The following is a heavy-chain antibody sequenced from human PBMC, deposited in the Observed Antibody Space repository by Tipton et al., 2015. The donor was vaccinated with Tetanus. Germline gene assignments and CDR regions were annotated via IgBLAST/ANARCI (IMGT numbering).Heavy chain of an antibody. D-gene: IGHD2-15*01. CDR1: GGSIGSGGNY. Sequence: TLSLTCTVSGGSIGSGGNYWSWIRQHPGKGLERIGNIYYSGSTYYNPSLKSRVTMSVDKSKNHFPLKLSSVTAADTAVYYCARGPSVAYCSGGSCSVWFDPWGQGTLVTVSS. CDR3: ARGPSVAYCSGGSCSVWFDP. CDR2: IYYSGST. J-gene: IGHJ5*02. V-gene: IGHV4-31*03.